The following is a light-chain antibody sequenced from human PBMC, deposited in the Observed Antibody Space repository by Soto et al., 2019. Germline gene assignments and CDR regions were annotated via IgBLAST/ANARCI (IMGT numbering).Light chain of an antibody. CDR3: CSYAGSSTV. J-gene: IGLJ1*01. CDR2: EVS. V-gene: IGLV2-23*02. Sequence: QSALTQPASVSGSPGQSITISCTGTSSDVGSYNLVSWYQQHPGKAPKLMIYEVSKRPSGVSNRFSGSKSGNTASLTISGLQAEDEADYYGCSYAGSSTVFGTGTKVTVL. CDR1: SSDVGSYNL.